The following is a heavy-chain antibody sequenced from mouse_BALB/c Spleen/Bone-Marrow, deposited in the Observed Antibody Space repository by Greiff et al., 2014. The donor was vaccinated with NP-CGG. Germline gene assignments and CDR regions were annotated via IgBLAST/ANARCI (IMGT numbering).Heavy chain of an antibody. CDR1: EYTFLNYV. V-gene: IGHV1-14*01. J-gene: IGHJ2*01. CDR2: INPYYDVT. CDR3: ARGVDFDH. Sequence: EVQVVESGPELVKPGASVKMSCKASEYTFLNYVMHWVKQKPGQGLEWIGYINPYYDVTKYNEKFKGKATLTSDKSSSTAYMELSSLTSEDSAVYYCARGVDFDHWGHGTTLTVSS.